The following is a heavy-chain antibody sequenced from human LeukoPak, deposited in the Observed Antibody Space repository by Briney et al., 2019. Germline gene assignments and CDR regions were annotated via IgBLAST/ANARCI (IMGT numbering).Heavy chain of an antibody. J-gene: IGHJ4*02. Sequence: GGSLRLSCAASGFTFSSTYAMHWVRQAPGKGLEWVSTISGSGGNTYYADSVKGHFTISRDNSKTTLYLQMISLRAEDTALYYCARGSIVGAWYFDYWGQGSLVTVSS. CDR3: ARGSIVGAWYFDY. D-gene: IGHD1-26*01. CDR1: GFTFSSTYA. CDR2: ISGSGGNT. V-gene: IGHV3-23*01.